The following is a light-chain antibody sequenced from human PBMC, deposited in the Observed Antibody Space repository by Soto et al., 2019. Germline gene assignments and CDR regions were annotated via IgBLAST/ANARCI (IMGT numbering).Light chain of an antibody. V-gene: IGLV2-11*01. CDR3: CSYAGSYTHYV. Sequence: QSVLTQSRSVSGSPGQSITISCTGTSSDVGGYNYVSWYRQHPGKAPKLMIYDVSKRPSGVPDRFSGSKSGNTASLTISGLQAEDEADYYCCSYAGSYTHYVFGTGTKLTVL. J-gene: IGLJ1*01. CDR2: DVS. CDR1: SSDVGGYNY.